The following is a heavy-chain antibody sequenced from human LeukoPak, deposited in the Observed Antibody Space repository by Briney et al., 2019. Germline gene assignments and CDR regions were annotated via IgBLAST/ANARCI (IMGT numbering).Heavy chain of an antibody. V-gene: IGHV5-51*01. Sequence: GESLKISCKGSGYTFPSYWIGWVRQMPGKGLEWMGIIYPYDSDTRYSPPFEGQVTISADKSITTAYLQWSSLKASDSAMYYCTRSDGYSFDYWGQGTLVTVSS. D-gene: IGHD5-24*01. J-gene: IGHJ4*02. CDR1: GYTFPSYW. CDR3: TRSDGYSFDY. CDR2: IYPYDSDT.